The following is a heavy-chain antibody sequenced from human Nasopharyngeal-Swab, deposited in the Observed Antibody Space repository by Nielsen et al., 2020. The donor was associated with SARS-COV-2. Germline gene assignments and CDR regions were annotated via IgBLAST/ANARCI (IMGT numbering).Heavy chain of an antibody. V-gene: IGHV4-39*01. CDR3: ARHEYCRGYCYKGGFDY. J-gene: IGHJ4*02. D-gene: IGHD2-15*01. CDR2: VYYSGTQ. Sequence: SETLSLTCSVSGASIRSSDYYWGWIRQPPGKGLEWIGSVYYSGTQTYNPSLKSRVTVSLDATRNLFSVQLRSVTVADTAVYYCARHEYCRGYCYKGGFDYWGQGSLVTVSS. CDR1: GASIRSSDYY.